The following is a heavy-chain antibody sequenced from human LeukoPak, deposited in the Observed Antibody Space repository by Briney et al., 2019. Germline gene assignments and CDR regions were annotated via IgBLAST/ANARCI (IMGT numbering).Heavy chain of an antibody. CDR2: ISGSGGNT. CDR3: AKDLYADY. V-gene: IGHV3-23*01. D-gene: IGHD2-8*01. Sequence: GGSLRLSCEGSGFTFRSYAISWVRQAPGKGLEWVSAISGSGGNTYYADSVKGRFSISRDNSKNTLYLQMNSLRDEDTAVYYCAKDLYADYWGQGTLVTVSS. CDR1: GFTFRSYA. J-gene: IGHJ4*02.